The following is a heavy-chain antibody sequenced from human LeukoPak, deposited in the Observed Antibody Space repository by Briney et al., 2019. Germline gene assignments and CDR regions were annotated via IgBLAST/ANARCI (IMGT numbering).Heavy chain of an antibody. CDR1: GGSISRSNW. CDR3: ARSSPLYYYYYMDV. CDR2: IYHSGST. J-gene: IGHJ6*03. V-gene: IGHV4-4*02. Sequence: SETLSLTCAVSGGSISRSNWWSWVRQPPGKGLEWIGEIYHSGSTNYNPSLKSRVTMSVDKSKNQFSLKLSSVTAADTAVYYCARSSPLYYYYYMDVWGKGTTVTVSS.